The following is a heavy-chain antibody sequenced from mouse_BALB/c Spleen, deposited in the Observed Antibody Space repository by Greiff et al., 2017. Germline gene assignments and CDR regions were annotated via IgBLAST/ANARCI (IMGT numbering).Heavy chain of an antibody. J-gene: IGHJ2*01. V-gene: IGHV6-6*02. D-gene: IGHD1-1*01. CDR1: GFTFSNYW. CDR3: TRPYYGSFFDY. CDR2: IRLKSNNYAT. Sequence: EVKVEESGGGLVQPGGSMKLSCVASGFTFSNYWMNWVRQSPEKGLEWVAEIRLKSNNYATHYAESVKGRFTISRDDSKSSVYLQMNNLRAEDTGIYYCTRPYYGSFFDYWGQGTTLTVSS.